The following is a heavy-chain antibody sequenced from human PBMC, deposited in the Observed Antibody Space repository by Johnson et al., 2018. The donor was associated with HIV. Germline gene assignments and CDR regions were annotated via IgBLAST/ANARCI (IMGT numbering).Heavy chain of an antibody. CDR3: AKADYGGNPVDAFDI. J-gene: IGHJ3*02. D-gene: IGHD4-23*01. CDR2: ISGSGGST. V-gene: IGHV3-23*04. Sequence: VQLVESGGGLIQPGGSLRLSCAASGFTVSSNYMSWVRQAPGKGLEWVSAISGSGGSTYYADSVKGRFTISRDNSKNTLYLQMNSLRAEDTAVYYLAKADYGGNPVDAFDIWGQGTMVTVSS. CDR1: GFTVSSNY.